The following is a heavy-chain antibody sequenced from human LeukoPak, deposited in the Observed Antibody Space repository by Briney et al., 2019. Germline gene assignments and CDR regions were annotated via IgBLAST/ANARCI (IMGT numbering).Heavy chain of an antibody. CDR1: GFTFSSYA. V-gene: IGHV3-23*01. CDR2: ISGSGGST. Sequence: QSGGSLRLSCAASGFTFSSYAMSWVRQAPGKGLEWVLAISGSGGSTYYADSVKGRFTISRDNSKNTLYLQMNSLRAEDTAVYYCAKDRSRYNWNLNLYTDYWGQGTLVTVSS. CDR3: AKDRSRYNWNLNLYTDY. D-gene: IGHD1-7*01. J-gene: IGHJ4*02.